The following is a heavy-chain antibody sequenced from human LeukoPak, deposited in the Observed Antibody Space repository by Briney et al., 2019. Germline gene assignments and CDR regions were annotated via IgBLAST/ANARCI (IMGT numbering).Heavy chain of an antibody. CDR3: ARRDTSMVYFDY. Sequence: PSETLSLTCAVSGYSISSGYSWVCIQQSPARRLEWIGDIYHSGTTYYDPSLKSRLTISVDTSTNQFSLKLSSVTAADTAVYYCARRDTSMVYFDYWGQGVLVTVSS. J-gene: IGHJ4*02. V-gene: IGHV4-38-2*01. CDR1: GYSISSGYS. CDR2: IYHSGTT. D-gene: IGHD5-18*01.